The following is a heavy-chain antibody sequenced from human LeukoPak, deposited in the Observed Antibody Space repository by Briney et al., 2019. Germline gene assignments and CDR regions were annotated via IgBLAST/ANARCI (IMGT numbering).Heavy chain of an antibody. CDR1: GGSISSGGYY. V-gene: IGHV4-30-4*08. J-gene: IGHJ4*02. CDR2: IYYSGST. Sequence: SETLSLTCTVSGGSISSGGYYWSWIRQHPGKGLEWIGYIYYSGSTYYNPSLKSRVTISVDTSKNQFSLKLSSVTAADTAVYYCAREVLFWSGGIFGVVYHYYFDYWGQGTLVTVSS. CDR3: AREVLFWSGGIFGVVYHYYFDY. D-gene: IGHD3-3*01.